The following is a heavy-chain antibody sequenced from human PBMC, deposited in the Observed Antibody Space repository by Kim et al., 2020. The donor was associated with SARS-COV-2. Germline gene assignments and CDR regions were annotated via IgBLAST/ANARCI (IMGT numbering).Heavy chain of an antibody. V-gene: IGHV3-48*02. Sequence: GGSLRLSCAGSGLTFSTYSMNWVRQAPGKGLEWVAYISGDDKRTTYYAESVKGRFTISRDNAKNSLYLQMNSLRDEDTAVYYCARDESSRGWYVVYWGQGTLVTVSS. CDR2: ISGDDKRTT. J-gene: IGHJ4*02. CDR1: GLTFSTYS. D-gene: IGHD6-19*01. CDR3: ARDESSRGWYVVY.